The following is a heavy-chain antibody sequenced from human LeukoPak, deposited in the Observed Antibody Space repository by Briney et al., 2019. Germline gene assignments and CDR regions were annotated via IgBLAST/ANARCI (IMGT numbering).Heavy chain of an antibody. V-gene: IGHV4-39*07. D-gene: IGHD4-17*01. Sequence: PSETLSLTCIVSGGSISSTSYYWGWIRQSPGKGLEWIGSFYYSGSIFDNRSLRSRVTISVDTSKNQFSLKLSSVTAADTAVYYCARAVDGGYSQVFDYWGQGTLVTVSS. CDR1: GGSISSTSYY. J-gene: IGHJ4*02. CDR2: FYYSGSI. CDR3: ARAVDGGYSQVFDY.